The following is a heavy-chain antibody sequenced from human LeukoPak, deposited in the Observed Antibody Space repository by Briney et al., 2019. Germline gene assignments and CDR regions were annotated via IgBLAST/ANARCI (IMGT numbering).Heavy chain of an antibody. V-gene: IGHV1-46*01. J-gene: IGHJ3*02. CDR3: ARDSKDGEVAFDI. Sequence: APVKVSCKASGYTFTSYYMHWVRQAPGQGLEWMGIINPSGGSTSYAQKFQGRVTMTRDTSTSTVYMELSSLRSEDTAVYYCARDSKDGEVAFDIWGQGTMVTVSS. CDR2: INPSGGST. CDR1: GYTFTSYY.